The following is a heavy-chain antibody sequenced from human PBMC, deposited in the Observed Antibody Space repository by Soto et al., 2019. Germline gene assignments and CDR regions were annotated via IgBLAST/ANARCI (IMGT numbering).Heavy chain of an antibody. CDR2: ISYDGSNK. CDR1: GFTFSSYG. J-gene: IGHJ6*02. Sequence: GGSLRLSCAASGFTFSSYGMHWVRQTPGKGLEWVAVISYDGSNKYYADSVKGRFTISRDNSKNTLYLQMNSLRAEDTAVYYCAKVVPAAMPYYYYGMDVWGQGTTVTVSS. CDR3: AKVVPAAMPYYYYGMDV. D-gene: IGHD2-2*01. V-gene: IGHV3-30*18.